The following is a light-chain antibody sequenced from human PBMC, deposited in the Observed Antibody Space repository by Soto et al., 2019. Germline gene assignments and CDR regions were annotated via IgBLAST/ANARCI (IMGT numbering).Light chain of an antibody. J-gene: IGKJ4*01. CDR2: DAS. Sequence: EIVLTQSPATLSLSPGERATLSCRASQSVSSYLAWYQQKPGQTPRLLIYDASSRATGIPARFSGSGSGTDFTLTISSLEPEDFAFYYCQQRSDWPPLTFGGRTKVEIK. CDR1: QSVSSY. V-gene: IGKV3-11*01. CDR3: QQRSDWPPLT.